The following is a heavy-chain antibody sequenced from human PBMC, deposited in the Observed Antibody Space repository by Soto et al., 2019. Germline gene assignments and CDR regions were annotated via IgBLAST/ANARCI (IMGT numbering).Heavy chain of an antibody. V-gene: IGHV1-69*02. CDR1: GGTFSSYT. Sequence: QVQLVQSGAEVKKPGSSVKVSCKASGGTFSSYTISWVRQAPGQGLEWMGRIIPILGIANYAQKFQGRVTITADKSTSTAYMELSSLRSEDTAVYYFARGKDSGYDRDYYYYGMDVWGQGTTVTVSS. CDR3: ARGKDSGYDRDYYYYGMDV. D-gene: IGHD5-12*01. J-gene: IGHJ6*02. CDR2: IIPILGIA.